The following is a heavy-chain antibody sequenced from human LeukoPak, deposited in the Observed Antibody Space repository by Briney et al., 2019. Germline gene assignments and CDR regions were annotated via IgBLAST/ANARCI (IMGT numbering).Heavy chain of an antibody. J-gene: IGHJ4*02. V-gene: IGHV4-59*01. CDR1: GGSISSYY. CDR3: ARTPIVAPMGYFDY. D-gene: IGHD5-12*01. Sequence: SETLSLTCTVSGGSISSYYWSWIRQPPGKGLEWIGYIYYSGSTNYNPSLKSRVTISVDTSKNQFSLKLSSVTAADTAVYYCARTPIVAPMGYFDYWGQGTLVTVSS. CDR2: IYYSGST.